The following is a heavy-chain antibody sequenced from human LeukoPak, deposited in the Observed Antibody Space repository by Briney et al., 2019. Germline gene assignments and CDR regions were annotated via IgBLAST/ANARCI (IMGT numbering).Heavy chain of an antibody. V-gene: IGHV4-34*01. CDR3: ATRPDIATTGPGWFDP. J-gene: IGHJ5*02. CDR2: INHSGST. Sequence: SETLSLTCAVYGASFSGYYWSWIRQPPGKGLEWIGEINHSGSTNYNPSLKSRVFISVDTSKSQFSLKLTSVTAADTAVYYCATRPDIATTGPGWFDPWGQGTLVTVSS. CDR1: GASFSGYY. D-gene: IGHD6-13*01.